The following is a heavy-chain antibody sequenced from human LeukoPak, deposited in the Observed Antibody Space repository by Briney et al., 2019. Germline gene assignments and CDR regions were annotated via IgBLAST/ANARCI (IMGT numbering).Heavy chain of an antibody. CDR1: GGTFSSYA. Sequence: GASVKVSCKASGGTFSSYAISWVRQAPGQGLEWMGRIIPIFGTANYAQKFQGRVTITTDESTSTAYMELSSLRSEDTAVYYFARYKGHGYDYWGQGTLVTVSA. CDR3: ARYKGHGYDY. CDR2: IIPIFGTA. V-gene: IGHV1-69*05. J-gene: IGHJ4*02. D-gene: IGHD5-18*01.